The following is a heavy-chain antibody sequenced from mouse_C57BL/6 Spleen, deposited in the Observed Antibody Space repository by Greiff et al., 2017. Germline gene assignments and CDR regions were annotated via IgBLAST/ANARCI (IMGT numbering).Heavy chain of an antibody. CDR1: GYSITSGYY. CDR3: AREDDGYYSAWFAY. CDR2: ISYDGSN. J-gene: IGHJ3*01. V-gene: IGHV3-6*01. Sequence: EVKLVESGPGLVKPSQSLSLTCSVTGYSITSGYYWNWIRQFPGNKLEWMGYISYDGSNNYNPSLKNRISITRDTSKNQFFLKLNSVTTEDTATYYCAREDDGYYSAWFAYWGQGTLVTVSA. D-gene: IGHD2-3*01.